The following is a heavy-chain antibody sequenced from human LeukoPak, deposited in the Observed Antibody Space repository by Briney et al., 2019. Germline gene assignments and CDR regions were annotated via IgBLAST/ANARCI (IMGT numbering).Heavy chain of an antibody. D-gene: IGHD3-22*01. CDR1: GYTFTSYG. Sequence: ASVKVSCKASGYTFTSYGISWVRQATGQGLEWMGWMNPNSGGTNYAQKFQGRVTMTRDTSISTAYMELSRLRSDDTAVYYCARDPYYDSSGYYPGDYWGQGTLVTVSS. V-gene: IGHV1-2*02. J-gene: IGHJ4*02. CDR3: ARDPYYDSSGYYPGDY. CDR2: MNPNSGGT.